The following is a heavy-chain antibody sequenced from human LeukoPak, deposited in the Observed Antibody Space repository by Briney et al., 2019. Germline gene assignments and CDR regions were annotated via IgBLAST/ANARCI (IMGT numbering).Heavy chain of an antibody. CDR1: GGSINNYY. Sequence: SETLSLTCTVSGGSINNYYWSWVRQPPGKGLEWIGYIYYSGSTNYNPSLKSRVSISIEKSKNQFSLKLSSVTAADTAVYYCARIVPYNYGYVDYWGQGTLVTVSS. CDR3: ARIVPYNYGYVDY. V-gene: IGHV4-59*01. CDR2: IYYSGST. J-gene: IGHJ4*02. D-gene: IGHD5-18*01.